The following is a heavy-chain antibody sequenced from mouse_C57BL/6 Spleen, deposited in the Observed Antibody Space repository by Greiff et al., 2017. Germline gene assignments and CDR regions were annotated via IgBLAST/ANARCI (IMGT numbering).Heavy chain of an antibody. J-gene: IGHJ1*03. Sequence: DVKLQESGGGLVQPKGSLKLSCAASGFSFNTYAMNWVRQAPGKGLEWVARIRSKSNNYATYYADSVKDRFTISRDDSESMLYLQMNNLKTEDTAMYYCVRRGVVAGGYFDVWGTGTTVTVSS. V-gene: IGHV10-1*01. CDR2: IRSKSNNYAT. CDR1: GFSFNTYA. CDR3: VRRGVVAGGYFDV. D-gene: IGHD1-1*01.